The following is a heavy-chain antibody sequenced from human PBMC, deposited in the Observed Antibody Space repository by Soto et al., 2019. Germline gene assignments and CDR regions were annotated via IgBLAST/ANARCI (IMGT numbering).Heavy chain of an antibody. J-gene: IGHJ6*02. Sequence: GESLKISCNGSGYSFTNYWIGWVRQMPGKGLEWMGTIYPGDSDTRYSPSFQGHVTISADKSITTAYLQWSSLKASDTAMYYCARFTISGVVAYAMDVWGQGTTVTVSS. V-gene: IGHV5-51*01. CDR1: GYSFTNYW. D-gene: IGHD3-3*01. CDR2: IYPGDSDT. CDR3: ARFTISGVVAYAMDV.